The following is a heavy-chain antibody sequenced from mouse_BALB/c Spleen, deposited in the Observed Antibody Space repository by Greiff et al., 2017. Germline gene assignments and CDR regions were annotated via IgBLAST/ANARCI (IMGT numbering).Heavy chain of an antibody. J-gene: IGHJ4*01. CDR3: ASNYPDYYAMDY. CDR1: GFTFTDYY. V-gene: IGHV7-3*02. Sequence: EVKLVESGGGLVQPGGSLRLSCATSGFTFTDYYMSWVRQPPGKALEWLGFIRNKANGYTTEYSASVKGRFTISRDNSQSILYLQMNTLRAEDSATYYCASNYPDYYAMDYWGQGTSVTVSS. D-gene: IGHD2-1*01. CDR2: IRNKANGYTT.